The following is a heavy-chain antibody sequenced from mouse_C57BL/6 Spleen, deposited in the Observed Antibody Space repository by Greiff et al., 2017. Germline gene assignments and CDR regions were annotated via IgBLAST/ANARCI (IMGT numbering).Heavy chain of an antibody. CDR1: GYTFTSYW. D-gene: IGHD1-1*01. CDR3: ARGHYGRSYDYAMDY. J-gene: IGHJ4*01. CDR2: IDPSDSYT. V-gene: IGHV1-69*01. Sequence: QVQLQQPGAELVMPGASVKLSCKASGYTFTSYWMHWVKQRPGQGLEWIGEIDPSDSYTTYNQKFKGKATLTVDKSSSTADMQLSSLTSEDSAVYYCARGHYGRSYDYAMDYWGQGTSVTVSS.